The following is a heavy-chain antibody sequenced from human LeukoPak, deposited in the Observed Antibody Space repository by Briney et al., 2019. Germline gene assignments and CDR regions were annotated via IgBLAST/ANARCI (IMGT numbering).Heavy chain of an antibody. D-gene: IGHD3-3*01. CDR1: GGSISSGDYY. J-gene: IGHJ5*02. Sequence: SETLSLTCTVSGGSISSGDYYWSWIRQPPGKGLEWIGYIYYSGSTYYNPSLKSRVTISVDTSKNQFSLKLSSVTAADTAVYYCARASITIFGVVIMGWFDPWGQGTLVTVSS. CDR2: IYYSGST. CDR3: ARASITIFGVVIMGWFDP. V-gene: IGHV4-30-4*08.